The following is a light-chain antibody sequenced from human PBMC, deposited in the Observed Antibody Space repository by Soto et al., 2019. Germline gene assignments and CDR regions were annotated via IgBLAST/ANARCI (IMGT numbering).Light chain of an antibody. CDR3: TSHAGTNNFHYV. J-gene: IGLJ1*01. CDR2: EVT. Sequence: QSALTQPPSASGSPGQSVTISCTGTSSDVGAYNYVSWYQHRPGKAPKLMIYEVTKRPSGVPDRFSGAKSGNTASLTVSGLQAEDEADYYCTSHAGTNNFHYVFGTGTKLTVL. V-gene: IGLV2-8*01. CDR1: SSDVGAYNY.